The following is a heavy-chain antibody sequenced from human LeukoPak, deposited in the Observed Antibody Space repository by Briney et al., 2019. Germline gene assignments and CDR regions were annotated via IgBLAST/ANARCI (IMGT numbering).Heavy chain of an antibody. CDR3: ARHFYGSGSYRAYGMDV. CDR2: IYSSGST. D-gene: IGHD3-10*01. J-gene: IGHJ6*02. V-gene: IGHV4-59*08. CDR1: GGSISSYY. Sequence: PSETLSLTCTVSGGSISSYYWSWIRQPPGKGLEWIGHIYSSGSTNYNPSLKSRVTISVATSKNQFSLKVSSVSAADTAVYYCARHFYGSGSYRAYGMDVWGQGTTVTVSS.